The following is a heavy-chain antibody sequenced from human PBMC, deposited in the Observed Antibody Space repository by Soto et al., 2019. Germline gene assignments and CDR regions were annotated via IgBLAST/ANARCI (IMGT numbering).Heavy chain of an antibody. D-gene: IGHD3-9*01. Sequence: GESLKISCKGSRYSFTSYWIGWVRQMPGKGLEWMGIIYPGDSDTRYSPSFQGQVTISADKSISTAYLQWSSLKASDTAMYYCARRHYDILTGYNYYGMDVWGQGTTVTVSS. CDR1: RYSFTSYW. CDR3: ARRHYDILTGYNYYGMDV. V-gene: IGHV5-51*01. J-gene: IGHJ6*02. CDR2: IYPGDSDT.